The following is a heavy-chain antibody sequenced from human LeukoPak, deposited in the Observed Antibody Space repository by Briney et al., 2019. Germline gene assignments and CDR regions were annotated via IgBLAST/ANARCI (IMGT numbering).Heavy chain of an antibody. Sequence: PSETLSLTCTVSGGSISSYYWSWIRQLQGKGLEWMGYIYYSGSTHYNPSLKSRVTISVDTSKNQFSLKLSSVTAADTAVYYCARFCGGDCYWRAFDIWGQGTMVTVSS. CDR1: GGSISSYY. D-gene: IGHD2-21*02. CDR2: IYYSGST. V-gene: IGHV4-59*01. CDR3: ARFCGGDCYWRAFDI. J-gene: IGHJ3*02.